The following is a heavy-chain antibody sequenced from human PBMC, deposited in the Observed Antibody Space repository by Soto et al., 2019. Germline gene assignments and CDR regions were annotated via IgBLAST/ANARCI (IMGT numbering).Heavy chain of an antibody. D-gene: IGHD2-15*01. CDR3: ARRYCSGGSCPGAVGYFDL. V-gene: IGHV5-51*03. Sequence: EVQLVQSGAEVKKPGESLKISCKGSGYSFTSYWIGWVRQMPGKGLEWMGIIYPGDSDTRYSPSFQGQVTISADKSISTAYLQWSSLKASDTAMYYCARRYCSGGSCPGAVGYFDLWGRGTLVTVSS. J-gene: IGHJ2*01. CDR2: IYPGDSDT. CDR1: GYSFTSYW.